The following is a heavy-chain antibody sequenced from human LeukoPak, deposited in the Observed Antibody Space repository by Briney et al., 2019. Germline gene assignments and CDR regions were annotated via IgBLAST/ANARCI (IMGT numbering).Heavy chain of an antibody. V-gene: IGHV3-74*01. CDR3: ARDYCSGRSCYYY. D-gene: IGHD2-15*01. Sequence: GGSLRLSCAASGFTFSPYWMHWVRQAPGRGLVWVARINSDESTTGYADSVKGRFTISRDNAKNTLYLQMNSLRVEDTAVYYCARDYCSGRSCYYYWGQGTLVTVSS. J-gene: IGHJ4*02. CDR1: GFTFSPYW. CDR2: INSDESTT.